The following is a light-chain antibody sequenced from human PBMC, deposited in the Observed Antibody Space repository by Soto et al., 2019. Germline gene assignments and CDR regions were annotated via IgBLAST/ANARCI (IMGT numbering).Light chain of an antibody. CDR3: QYYGNSPLT. CDR1: KGVSSGS. CDR2: SAS. J-gene: IGKJ1*01. V-gene: IGKV3-20*01. Sequence: EIALTKSPGTLSLFPAERAALSWIGGKGVSSGSFAWYQQKPGQAPRLLIYSASSRATGIPARFSGSGSGTDFTLTISRLEPEDFAMYYCQYYGNSPLTFGQGTKVDIK.